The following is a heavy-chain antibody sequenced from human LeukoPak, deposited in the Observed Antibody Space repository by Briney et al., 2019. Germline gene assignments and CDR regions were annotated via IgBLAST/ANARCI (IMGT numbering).Heavy chain of an antibody. CDR2: TYYRSEWNN. D-gene: IGHD3-22*01. Sequence: SQTLSLTCAISGDSVSTDSAAWNWIRQSPSRGLEWLGRTYYRSEWNNDYAVSVKSRITIIPDTSNNQFSLQLDSVTPEDTAVYYCARVDRDYFDISDYDAFDIWGQGTMVTVSS. CDR1: GDSVSTDSAA. J-gene: IGHJ3*02. CDR3: ARVDRDYFDISDYDAFDI. V-gene: IGHV6-1*01.